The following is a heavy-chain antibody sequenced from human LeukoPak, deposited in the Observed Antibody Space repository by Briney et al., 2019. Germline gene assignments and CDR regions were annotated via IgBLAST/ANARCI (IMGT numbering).Heavy chain of an antibody. CDR3: ARDRARRITMVRGDGFDP. J-gene: IGHJ5*02. V-gene: IGHV3-30*02. Sequence: PGGSLRLSCAASGFTFSSYGMHWVRQAPGKGLEWVAFIRYDGSNKYYADSVKGRFTISRDNSKNTLYLQMNSLRAEDTAVYYCARDRARRITMVRGDGFDPWGQGTLVTVSS. CDR2: IRYDGSNK. D-gene: IGHD3-10*01. CDR1: GFTFSSYG.